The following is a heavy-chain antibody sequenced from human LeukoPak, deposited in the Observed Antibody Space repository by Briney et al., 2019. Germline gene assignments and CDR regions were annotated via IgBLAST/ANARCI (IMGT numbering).Heavy chain of an antibody. CDR3: ARDLTRFDA. CDR2: ISSNGNGI. D-gene: IGHD3-10*01. V-gene: IGHV3-48*04. Sequence: GGSLRLSCTASGFTFINYSMNWVRQSPGKGLEWVAYISSNGNGIYYAVSVKGRFTISRDNTKNSLDLQMNSLRVDDTAIYYCARDLTRFDAWGLGILVTVSS. CDR1: GFTFINYS. J-gene: IGHJ5*02.